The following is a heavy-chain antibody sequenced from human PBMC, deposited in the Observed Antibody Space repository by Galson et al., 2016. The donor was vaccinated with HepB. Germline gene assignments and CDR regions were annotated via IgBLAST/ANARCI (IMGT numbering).Heavy chain of an antibody. CDR2: INTRTGSP. Sequence: SVKVSCKASGYNFTSYPMSWVRQAPGQGLEWMGWINTRTGSPTYAEGFSGRLVFSLDTSVDTAYLQISGRKSEDTATYFCARDPLIVVSSSPRPSGYYYGFDVWGQGTTVTVSS. CDR3: ARDPLIVVSSSPRPSGYYYGFDV. V-gene: IGHV7-4-1*01. CDR1: GYNFTSYP. D-gene: IGHD6-6*01. J-gene: IGHJ6*02.